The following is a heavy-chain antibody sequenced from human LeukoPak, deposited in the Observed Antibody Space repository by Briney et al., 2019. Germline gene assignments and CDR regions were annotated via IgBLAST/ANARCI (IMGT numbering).Heavy chain of an antibody. V-gene: IGHV4-59*01. CDR3: ARVSIGSYFYYYYYMDV. CDR1: GGSISSYY. Sequence: SETLSLTCTVSGGSISSYYWSWIRQPPGKGLEWIGYIYYSGSTNYNPSLKSRVTMSVDTSKNQFSLKLSSVTAADTAVYYCARVSIGSYFYYYYYMDVWGKGTTVTVSS. D-gene: IGHD1-26*01. J-gene: IGHJ6*03. CDR2: IYYSGST.